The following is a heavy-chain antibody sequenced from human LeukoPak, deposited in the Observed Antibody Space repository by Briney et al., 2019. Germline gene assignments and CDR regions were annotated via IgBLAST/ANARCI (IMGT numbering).Heavy chain of an antibody. CDR2: ISAYNGNT. CDR3: ARAHPRRITNCDF. V-gene: IGHV1-18*01. D-gene: IGHD3-10*01. Sequence: ASVKVSCKASGYIFTSYGISCVRQAPGQRLEWMGGISAYNGNTNYAKKLQARVTMPTDTSTSKTNTALRSLRSDVTAVYYCARAHPRRITNCDFWGQRTLVSVSS. J-gene: IGHJ4*02. CDR1: GYIFTSYG.